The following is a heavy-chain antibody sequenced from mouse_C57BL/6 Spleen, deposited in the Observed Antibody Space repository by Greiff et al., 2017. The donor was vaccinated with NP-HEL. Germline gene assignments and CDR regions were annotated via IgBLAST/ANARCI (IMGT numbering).Heavy chain of an antibody. D-gene: IGHD2-3*01. Sequence: QVQLKESGPGLVQPSQSLSITCTVSGFSLTSYGVHWVRQSPGKGLEWLGVIWRGGSTDYNAAFMSRLSITKDNSKSQVFFKMNSLQADDTAIYYCAKSGFDGYLYAMDYWGQGTSVTVSS. J-gene: IGHJ4*01. CDR1: GFSLTSYG. V-gene: IGHV2-5*01. CDR3: AKSGFDGYLYAMDY. CDR2: IWRGGST.